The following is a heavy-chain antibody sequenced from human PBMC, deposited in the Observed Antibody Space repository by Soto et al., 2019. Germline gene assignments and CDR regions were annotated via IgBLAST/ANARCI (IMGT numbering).Heavy chain of an antibody. J-gene: IGHJ4*02. Sequence: EVQLLESGGGLVQPGGSLRLSCAASGFTFSSYAMSWVRQAPGKGLEWVSAISGSGGSTYYADSVKGRFTISRDNSKNTLYLQMNSLRAEDTGVYYCAKWTYCSSTSCPSYWGQGTLVTVSS. CDR2: ISGSGGST. CDR3: AKWTYCSSTSCPSY. CDR1: GFTFSSYA. D-gene: IGHD2-2*01. V-gene: IGHV3-23*01.